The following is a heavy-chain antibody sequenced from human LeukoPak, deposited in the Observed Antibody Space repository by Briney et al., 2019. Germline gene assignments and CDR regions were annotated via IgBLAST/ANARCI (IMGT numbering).Heavy chain of an antibody. CDR3: ARDPGYSSSCFDY. V-gene: IGHV3-30*04. D-gene: IGHD6-13*01. Sequence: GGSLRLSCAASGLTFSSYAMHWVRQAPGKGLEWVAVISYDGSNKYYADSVKGRFTISRDNSKNTLYLQMNSLRAEDTAVYYCARDPGYSSSCFDYWGQGTLVTVSS. CDR2: ISYDGSNK. CDR1: GLTFSSYA. J-gene: IGHJ4*02.